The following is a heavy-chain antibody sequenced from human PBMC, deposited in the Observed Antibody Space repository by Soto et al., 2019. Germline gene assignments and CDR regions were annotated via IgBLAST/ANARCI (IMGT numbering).Heavy chain of an antibody. CDR3: ASSYCSGGSCYKGAFDI. D-gene: IGHD2-15*01. CDR2: IYYSGST. V-gene: IGHV4-31*02. Sequence: YWSWIRHHPGKGLEWIGYIYYSGSTYYNPSLKSRVTISVDTSKNQFSLKLSSVTAADTAVYYCASSYCSGGSCYKGAFDIWGQGTMVTVSS. J-gene: IGHJ3*02. CDR1: Y.